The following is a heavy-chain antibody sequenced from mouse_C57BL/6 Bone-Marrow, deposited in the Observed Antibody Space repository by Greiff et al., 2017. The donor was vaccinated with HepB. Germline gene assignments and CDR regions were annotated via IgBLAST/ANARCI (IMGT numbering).Heavy chain of an antibody. D-gene: IGHD1-1*01. CDR3: ARRYYGSSPSDAMDY. CDR1: GYTFTDYN. Sequence: VHVKQSGPELVKPGASVKIPCKASGYTFTDYNMDWVKQSHGKSLEWIGDINPNNGGTIYNQKFKGKATLTVDKSSSTAYMELRSLTSEDTAVYYCARRYYGSSPSDAMDYWGQGTSVTVSS. CDR2: INPNNGGT. J-gene: IGHJ4*01. V-gene: IGHV1-18*01.